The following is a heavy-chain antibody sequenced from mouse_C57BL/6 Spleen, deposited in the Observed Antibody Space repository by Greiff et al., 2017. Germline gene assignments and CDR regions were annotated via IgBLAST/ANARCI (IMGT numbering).Heavy chain of an antibody. CDR1: GYTFTSYW. CDR3: ARYSYYFDY. J-gene: IGHJ2*01. Sequence: QVHVKQPGAELVKPGASVKMSCKASGYTFTSYWITWVKQRPGQGLEWIGDIYPGSGSTNYNEKFKSKATLTVDTSSSTAYMQLSSLTSEDSAVYYCARYSYYFDYWGQGTTLTVSS. V-gene: IGHV1-55*01. CDR2: IYPGSGST.